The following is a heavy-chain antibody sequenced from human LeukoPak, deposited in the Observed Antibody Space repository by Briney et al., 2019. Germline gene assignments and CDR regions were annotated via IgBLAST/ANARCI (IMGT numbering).Heavy chain of an antibody. Sequence: ASVKVSCKASGYTFTSYDINWVRQATGQGLEWMGWMSPNSGITGYAQKFQGRVTMTRNTAISTAYMELSSLRSEDTAVYYCARQERYFDYWGQGTLVTVSS. D-gene: IGHD1-26*01. J-gene: IGHJ4*02. CDR1: GYTFTSYD. CDR2: MSPNSGIT. CDR3: ARQERYFDY. V-gene: IGHV1-8*01.